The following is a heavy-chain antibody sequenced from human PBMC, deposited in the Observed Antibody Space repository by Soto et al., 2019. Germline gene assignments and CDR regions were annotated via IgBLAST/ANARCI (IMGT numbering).Heavy chain of an antibody. CDR1: GDTVSNFA. CDR2: IIPTFGTT. V-gene: IGHV1-69*01. J-gene: IGHJ5*02. Sequence: QVQLVQSGAEVKKPGSSVKVSCKASGDTVSNFAIIWVRQAPGQGLEWMGGIIPTFGTTDYAQSFQGRVSITADESTHTAYMVLYRLRSEDTAIYFCARVDTSLFEGGEWFDPWGQGTLITVSS. D-gene: IGHD5-18*01. CDR3: ARVDTSLFEGGEWFDP.